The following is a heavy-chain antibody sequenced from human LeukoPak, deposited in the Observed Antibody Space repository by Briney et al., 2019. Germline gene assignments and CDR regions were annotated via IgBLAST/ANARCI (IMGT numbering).Heavy chain of an antibody. Sequence: PSETLSLTCAVYGGSFSGYYWSWIRQPPGKGLEWIGEINHSGSTNYNPSLKSRVTISVDTSKNQFSLKLRSVTAADTAVYYCARVTSYYDFWSGYSAPYNWFDPWGQGTLVTVSS. D-gene: IGHD3-3*01. V-gene: IGHV4-34*01. CDR2: INHSGST. CDR1: GGSFSGYY. J-gene: IGHJ5*02. CDR3: ARVTSYYDFWSGYSAPYNWFDP.